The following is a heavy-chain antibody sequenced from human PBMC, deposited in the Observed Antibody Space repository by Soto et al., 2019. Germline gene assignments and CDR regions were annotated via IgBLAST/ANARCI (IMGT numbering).Heavy chain of an antibody. V-gene: IGHV3-23*01. J-gene: IGHJ4*02. CDR1: GFTFSSYA. CDR2: ISGSGGST. D-gene: IGHD3-9*01. Sequence: EVQLLESGGGLVQPGGSLRLSCAASGFTFSSYAMSWVRQAPGKGLEWVSAISGSGGSTYYADSVKGRFTISRDNSKNQLYMQRTRLRAEDTAVYYCAKGRYFDWLTDWGQGTLVTVSS. CDR3: AKGRYFDWLTD.